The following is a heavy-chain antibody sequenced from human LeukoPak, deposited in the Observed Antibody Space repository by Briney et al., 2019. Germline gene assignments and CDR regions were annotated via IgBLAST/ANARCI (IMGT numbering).Heavy chain of an antibody. V-gene: IGHV3-30*02. Sequence: GGSLRLSCAASGFTFSSYGMHWVRQAPGKGLEWVAFIRYDGSNKYYADSVKGRFTISRDNSKNTLYLQMNSLRAEDTAVYYCAKNKAYCSSTSCLNWFDPWGQGTLVTASS. CDR3: AKNKAYCSSTSCLNWFDP. J-gene: IGHJ5*02. D-gene: IGHD2-2*01. CDR2: IRYDGSNK. CDR1: GFTFSSYG.